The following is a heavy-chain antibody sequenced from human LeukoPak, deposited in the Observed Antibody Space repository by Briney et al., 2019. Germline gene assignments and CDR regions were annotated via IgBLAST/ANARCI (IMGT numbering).Heavy chain of an antibody. CDR3: AGVPVSGPGARFDY. V-gene: IGHV1-18*01. J-gene: IGHJ4*02. Sequence: DSVKVSCNASGYTFTSYCISWVRQAPGQGLEWMGWISAYNVNTNDAQKPQRIVTMTTDTSTTTAYMELRSLRSDDTAVYYCAGVPVSGPGARFDYWGQGTLVTVSS. D-gene: IGHD4-11*01. CDR1: GYTFTSYC. CDR2: ISAYNVNT.